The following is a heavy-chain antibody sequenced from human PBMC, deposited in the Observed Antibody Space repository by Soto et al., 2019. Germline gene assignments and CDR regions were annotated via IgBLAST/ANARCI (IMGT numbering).Heavy chain of an antibody. CDR2: INGGGTT. V-gene: IGHV3-23*01. D-gene: IGHD2-15*01. CDR1: GFTFSTYV. J-gene: IGHJ4*02. CDR3: AKDRRGVYCSGGTCYSADY. Sequence: EVQLLESGGALVQPGGSLRLSCAVSGFTFSTYVMYWVRQAPGKGLECVSSINGGGTTYFSDFVRGRFTTSRNLSKNTLYLQINSLRADDTAVYYCAKDRRGVYCSGGTCYSADYWVQGTLVTVSS.